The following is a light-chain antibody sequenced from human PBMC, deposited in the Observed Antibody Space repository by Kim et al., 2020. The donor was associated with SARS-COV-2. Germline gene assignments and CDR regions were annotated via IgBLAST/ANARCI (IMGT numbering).Light chain of an antibody. CDR3: SSYTSSSTYV. Sequence: QSALTQPASVSGSPGQSIDISCTGTSSDVGGYHYVSWYQQHPGKAPKLMIYDVSKRPSGVSDRFSGSKSGNTASLTISGLQAEDEADYYCSSYTSSSTYVFGTGTKVTVL. CDR2: DVS. CDR1: SSDVGGYHY. V-gene: IGLV2-14*01. J-gene: IGLJ1*01.